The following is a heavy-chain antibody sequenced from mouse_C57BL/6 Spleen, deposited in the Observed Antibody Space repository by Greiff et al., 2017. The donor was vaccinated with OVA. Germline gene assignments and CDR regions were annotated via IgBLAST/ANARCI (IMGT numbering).Heavy chain of an antibody. D-gene: IGHD3-3*01. V-gene: IGHV5-4*01. J-gene: IGHJ1*03. CDR1: GFTFSSYA. CDR3: ARVGTGGYFDV. Sequence: DVQLVESGGGLVKPGGSLKLSCAASGFTFSSYAMSWVRQTPEKRLEWVATISDGGSYTYYPDNVKGRFTISRDNAKNNLYLQMSHLKSEDTAMYYCARVGTGGYFDVWGTGTTVTVSS. CDR2: ISDGGSYT.